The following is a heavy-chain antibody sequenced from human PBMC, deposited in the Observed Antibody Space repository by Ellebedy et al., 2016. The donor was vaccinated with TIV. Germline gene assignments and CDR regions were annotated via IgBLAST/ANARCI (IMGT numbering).Heavy chain of an antibody. CDR3: ARDLGKDIVVVVATPYGMDV. Sequence: AASVKVSCKASGYTFTSYGISWVRQAPGQGLEWMGWISAYNGNTNYAQKLQGRVTMTTDTSTSTAYMELSRLRSDDTAVYYCARDLGKDIVVVVATPYGMDVWGQGTTVTVSS. CDR1: GYTFTSYG. J-gene: IGHJ6*02. CDR2: ISAYNGNT. D-gene: IGHD2-15*01. V-gene: IGHV1-18*01.